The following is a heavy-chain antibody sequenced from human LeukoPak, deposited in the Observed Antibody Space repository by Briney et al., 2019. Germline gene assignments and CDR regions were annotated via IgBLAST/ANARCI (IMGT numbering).Heavy chain of an antibody. J-gene: IGHJ4*02. V-gene: IGHV1-18*01. CDR2: ISAYNGNT. Sequence: ASVKVSCKASGYTFTSYGISWVRQAPGQGLEWMGWISAYNGNTNYAQKLQGRVTMTTDTSTSTAYMELRSLRSDDTAVYYCAREGRRITMVRGVNYFDYWGQGTLVTVSS. CDR3: AREGRRITMVRGVNYFDY. CDR1: GYTFTSYG. D-gene: IGHD3-10*01.